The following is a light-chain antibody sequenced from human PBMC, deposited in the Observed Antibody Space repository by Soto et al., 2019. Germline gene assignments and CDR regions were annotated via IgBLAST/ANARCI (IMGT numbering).Light chain of an antibody. CDR3: QQYGTSPPST. J-gene: IGKJ5*01. Sequence: EIVLTQSPGTLSLSPGERATLSCRASQSVSSSYLAWYQQKPGQAPRLLINGASSMSTGIPDRFSGSGSGTDFTLTISTLEPEDFAVYYCQQYGTSPPSTFGQGTRLEIK. V-gene: IGKV3-20*01. CDR1: QSVSSSY. CDR2: GAS.